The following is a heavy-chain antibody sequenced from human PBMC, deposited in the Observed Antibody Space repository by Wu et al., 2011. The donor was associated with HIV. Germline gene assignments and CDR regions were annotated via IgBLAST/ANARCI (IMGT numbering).Heavy chain of an antibody. V-gene: IGHV1-69*15. CDR3: ASLEFSGSSPIDY. J-gene: IGHJ4*02. Sequence: GTFSSYAIRWVRQAPGQGLEWMGRIIPIFGTANYAQKFQGRVTITADESTSTAYMELSSLRSEDTAVYYCASLEFSGSSPIDYWGQGTLVTVSS. CDR2: IIPIFGTA. CDR1: GTFSSYA. D-gene: IGHD6-6*01.